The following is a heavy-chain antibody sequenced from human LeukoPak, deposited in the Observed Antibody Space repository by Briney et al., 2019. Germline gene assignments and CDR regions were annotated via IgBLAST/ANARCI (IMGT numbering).Heavy chain of an antibody. Sequence: GGSLRLSCAASGFTFSSYAMSWVRQAPGKGLEWVSGISGSGGSTYHADSVKGRFTTSRDNSKNTLYLQMNSLRAEDTAVYYCAKVSTSSSKGHYWGQGTLVTVYS. V-gene: IGHV3-23*01. D-gene: IGHD2-2*01. CDR2: ISGSGGST. CDR1: GFTFSSYA. J-gene: IGHJ4*02. CDR3: AKVSTSSSKGHY.